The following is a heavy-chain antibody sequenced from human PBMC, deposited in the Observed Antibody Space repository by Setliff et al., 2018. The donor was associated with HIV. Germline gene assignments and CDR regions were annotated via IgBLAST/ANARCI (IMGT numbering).Heavy chain of an antibody. D-gene: IGHD5-12*01. V-gene: IGHV1-8*02. J-gene: IGHJ4*02. CDR3: ARGATITYYFDY. Sequence: ASVKVSCKASGYTFTNYDINWVRQSPGQGLEWLGWMNPNSGRAGSAQMFQGRLTMTRDTSTSTAYMELSSLTSDDTAIYYCARGATITYYFDYWGQGTLVTVSS. CDR1: GYTFTNYD. CDR2: MNPNSGRA.